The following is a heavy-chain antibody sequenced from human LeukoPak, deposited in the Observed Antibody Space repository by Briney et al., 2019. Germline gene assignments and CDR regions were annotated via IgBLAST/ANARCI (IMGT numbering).Heavy chain of an antibody. CDR2: ISSSSSTI. Sequence: GGALLLSCAASGFTFSSYSMNWVRQAPGKGLGWGSYISSSSSTIYYADSVKGRFTISRDNAKNSLYLQMNSLRDEDTAVYYCARDTRTKYYYGMDVWGQGTTVTVSS. CDR1: GFTFSSYS. J-gene: IGHJ6*02. CDR3: ARDTRTKYYYGMDV. D-gene: IGHD1-14*01. V-gene: IGHV3-48*02.